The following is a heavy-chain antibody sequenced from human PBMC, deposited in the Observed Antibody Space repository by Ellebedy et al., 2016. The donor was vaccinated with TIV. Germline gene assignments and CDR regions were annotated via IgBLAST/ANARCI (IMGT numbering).Heavy chain of an antibody. V-gene: IGHV4-59*01. J-gene: IGHJ6*02. CDR1: GDSITNYF. CDR2: VHHSGST. D-gene: IGHD3-9*01. CDR3: ARDPTDVLTGQIYGMDV. Sequence: PSETLSLTCTVSGDSITNYFWTWIRQPPGKGLEWIGYVHHSGSTSYNPSLKSRVTISLDASKRQFSLKLSSVTAADTAVYYCARDPTDVLTGQIYGMDVWGQGTTVTVSS.